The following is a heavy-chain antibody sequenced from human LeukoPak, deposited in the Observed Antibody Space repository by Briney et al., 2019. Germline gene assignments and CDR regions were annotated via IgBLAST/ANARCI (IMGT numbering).Heavy chain of an antibody. CDR1: GLSFISYD. CDR3: AREMSDTVTWGWYFDL. CDR2: IGTKGDT. J-gene: IGHJ2*01. Sequence: GGSLRLSCAASGLSFISYDMHWVRQATGKGLEWVSAIGTKGDTYYSDSVRGRFTISRENGKNSLYLQMNSLRAGDTAVYYCAREMSDTVTWGWYFDLWGRGTLVTVSS. D-gene: IGHD4-17*01. V-gene: IGHV3-13*01.